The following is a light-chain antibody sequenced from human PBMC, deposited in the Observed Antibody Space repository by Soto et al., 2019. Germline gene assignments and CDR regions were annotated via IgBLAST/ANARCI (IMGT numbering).Light chain of an antibody. CDR1: QSISSY. V-gene: IGKV1-39*01. CDR2: AAS. CDR3: QQYYTYST. Sequence: DIQMTQSPSSLSASVGDRVTITCRASQSISSYLNWYQQKPGKAPKLLIYAASSLQSGVPSRFSGSGSGTDFTLTISSLQPDDFASYYCQQYYTYSTFGQGTKVDIK. J-gene: IGKJ1*01.